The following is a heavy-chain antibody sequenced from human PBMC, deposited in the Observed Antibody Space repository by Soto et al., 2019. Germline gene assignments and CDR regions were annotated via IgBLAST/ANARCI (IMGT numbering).Heavy chain of an antibody. V-gene: IGHV1-69*01. CDR2: IIPIFGTA. D-gene: IGHD1-26*01. CDR1: GGTFSSYA. Sequence: QVQLVQSGAEVKKPGSSVKVSCKASGGTFSSYAISWVRQAPGQGLEWMGGIIPIFGTANDAQRFRGRGTITADESTSTAYMELSSLRSEDTAVYYCASSLPSYPPDDAFDIWGQGTMVTVSS. J-gene: IGHJ3*02. CDR3: ASSLPSYPPDDAFDI.